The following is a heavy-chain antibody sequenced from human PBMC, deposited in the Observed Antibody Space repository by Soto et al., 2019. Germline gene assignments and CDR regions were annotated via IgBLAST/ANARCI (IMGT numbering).Heavy chain of an antibody. CDR1: GDTFNFYT. V-gene: IGHV1-69*02. Sequence: QVQLVQSGAEVKRPGSSVKVSCKASGDTFNFYTINWVRQAPGLGLEWMGRVNPILSMSNYAQRFQGRVTMTADKSTSTAYMELSGLRSEDTAIYYCATSYGSGYRAFDFWGQGALVTVFS. CDR2: VNPILSMS. CDR3: ATSYGSGYRAFDF. J-gene: IGHJ4*02. D-gene: IGHD3-10*01.